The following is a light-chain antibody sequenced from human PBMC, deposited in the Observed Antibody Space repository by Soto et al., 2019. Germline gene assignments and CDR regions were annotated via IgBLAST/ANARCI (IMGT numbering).Light chain of an antibody. J-gene: IGKJ1*01. CDR3: QQYINWPPWT. CDR1: QSVGSR. CDR2: DAS. Sequence: EIVMTKSPATQSVSPGERATLSCKASQSVGSRLAWYQQKPGQSPRLLIHDASTRATGIPARFSGSGSGTEFTLTISGLQSEDFAVYYCQQYINWPPWTFGQGTKVEIK. V-gene: IGKV3-15*01.